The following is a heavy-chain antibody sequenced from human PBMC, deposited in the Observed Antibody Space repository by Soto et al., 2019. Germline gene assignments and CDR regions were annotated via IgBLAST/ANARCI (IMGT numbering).Heavy chain of an antibody. CDR3: AKDNSGFWSGYLSY. CDR1: GFTFSSYA. V-gene: IGHV3-23*01. D-gene: IGHD3-3*01. CDR2: ISGSGGST. Sequence: PGGSLRLSCAASGFTFSSYAMSWVRQAPGKGLEWVSAISGSGGSTYYADSVKGRFTISRDNSKNTLYLQMNSLRAEDTAVYYCAKDNSGFWSGYLSYWGQGTLVTVSS. J-gene: IGHJ4*02.